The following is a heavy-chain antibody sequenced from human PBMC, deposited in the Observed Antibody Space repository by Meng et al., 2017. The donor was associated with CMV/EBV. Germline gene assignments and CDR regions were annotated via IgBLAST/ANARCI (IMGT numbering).Heavy chain of an antibody. CDR3: SRHKKAPYCTSTSCFETFGWFDP. CDR2: IYPGDSDT. J-gene: IGHJ5*02. Sequence: GESLKISCTGSGYIFTNYWIAWVRQMPGKGLEWMGIIYPGDSDTRYSPSFQGHVTISVDKSITTAYLQWSSLKASDTAMYYCSRHKKAPYCTSTSCFETFGWFDPWGQGTLVTVSS. D-gene: IGHD2-2*01. CDR1: GYIFTNYW. V-gene: IGHV5-51*01.